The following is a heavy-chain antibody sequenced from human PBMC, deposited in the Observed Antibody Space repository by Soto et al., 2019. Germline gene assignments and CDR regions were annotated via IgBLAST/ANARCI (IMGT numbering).Heavy chain of an antibody. CDR1: GFTFSDYA. CDR2: ISGSGSNT. D-gene: IGHD6-6*01. Sequence: GGSLRLSCAASGFTFSDYAMNWVRQAPGKGLEWVSAISGSGSNTYYADSVKGRFTISRDNSKNTLYLQMNSLRAEDTAVYYCAKDLYSSSSVYFDYWGQGTLVTVSS. CDR3: AKDLYSSSSVYFDY. V-gene: IGHV3-23*01. J-gene: IGHJ4*02.